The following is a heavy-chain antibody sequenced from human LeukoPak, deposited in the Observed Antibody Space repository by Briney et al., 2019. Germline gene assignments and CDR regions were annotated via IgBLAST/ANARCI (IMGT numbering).Heavy chain of an antibody. CDR1: GGSISSHY. V-gene: IGHV4-59*11. J-gene: IGHJ6*03. Sequence: SETLSLTCTVSGGSISSHYWSWIRQPPGSRLEWIGYIYYSRSTNYNPSLKSRVTISVDTSKNQFSLKLTSVTAADTAIYYCARYIRSGDYYMDVWGEGTTVTVSS. D-gene: IGHD3-3*01. CDR2: IYYSRST. CDR3: ARYIRSGDYYMDV.